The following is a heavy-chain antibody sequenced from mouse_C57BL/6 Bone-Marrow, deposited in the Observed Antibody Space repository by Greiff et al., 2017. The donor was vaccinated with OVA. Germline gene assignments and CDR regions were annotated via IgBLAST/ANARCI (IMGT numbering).Heavy chain of an antibody. D-gene: IGHD2-3*01. Sequence: QVQLQQSGAELVRPGTSVKVSCKASGYAFTNYLIEWVQQRPGQGLEWIGVINPGSGGTKYNEKFKGKATLTADKSSSTAYMQLSSLTSEDSAVYFCARDVYYPYYFDYWGQGTTLTVSS. CDR1: GYAFTNYL. CDR3: ARDVYYPYYFDY. CDR2: INPGSGGT. J-gene: IGHJ2*01. V-gene: IGHV1-54*01.